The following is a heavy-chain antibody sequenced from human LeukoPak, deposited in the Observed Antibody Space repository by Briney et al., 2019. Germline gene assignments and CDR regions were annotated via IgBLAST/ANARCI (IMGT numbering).Heavy chain of an antibody. CDR1: GFTFSSYA. CDR3: ARGKHRMAADIYYFDY. CDR2: ISYDGSNK. Sequence: GGSLRLPCAASGFTFSSYAMSWVRQAPGKGLEWVAVISYDGSNKYYTDSVKGRFTISRDNSKNTLYLEMNSLRAEDTALYYCARGKHRMAADIYYFDYWGQGTLVTVSS. J-gene: IGHJ4*02. V-gene: IGHV3-30-3*01. D-gene: IGHD6-13*01.